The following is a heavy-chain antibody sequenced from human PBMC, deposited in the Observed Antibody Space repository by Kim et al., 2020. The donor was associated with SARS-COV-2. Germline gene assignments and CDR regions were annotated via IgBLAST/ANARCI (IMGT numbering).Heavy chain of an antibody. D-gene: IGHD3-10*01. Sequence: PKGRVTISVDKSKNQFSLKLSSVTAADTAVYYCAGERITMVRGVMFHFDYWGQGTLVTVSS. CDR3: AGERITMVRGVMFHFDY. V-gene: IGHV4-4*02. J-gene: IGHJ4*02.